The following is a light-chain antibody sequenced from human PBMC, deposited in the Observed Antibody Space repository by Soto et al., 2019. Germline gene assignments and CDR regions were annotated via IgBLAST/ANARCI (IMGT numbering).Light chain of an antibody. V-gene: IGLV2-14*01. CDR2: EVS. Sequence: SALTQPASVSGSPGQSITISCTGASSDVGDYSYVSWYQHHPGQAPELLIYEVSNRPSGVSHRFSGSKSGNTASLTISGLQAEDEADYYCCSYTSISTGVLFGGGTKVTVL. CDR1: SSDVGDYSY. CDR3: CSYTSISTGVL. J-gene: IGLJ2*01.